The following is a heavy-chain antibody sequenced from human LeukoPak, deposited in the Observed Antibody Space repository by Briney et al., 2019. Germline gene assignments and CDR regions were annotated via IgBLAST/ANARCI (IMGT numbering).Heavy chain of an antibody. V-gene: IGHV3-43D*04. CDR3: AKEDGYSFINAFDY. CDR1: GFSSDDYA. D-gene: IGHD5-18*01. CDR2: ISWDGGST. J-gene: IGHJ4*02. Sequence: PGGSLRLSCAASGFSSDDYAMHWGRQAPGEGLEWVSLISWDGGSTYYADSVKGRFTIYRDNSKNSLYLKMNSLRAEDTALYYCAKEDGYSFINAFDYWGQGTLVTVSS.